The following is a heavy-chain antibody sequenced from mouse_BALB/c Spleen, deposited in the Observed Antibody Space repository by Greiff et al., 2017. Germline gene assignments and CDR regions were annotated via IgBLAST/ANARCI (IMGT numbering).Heavy chain of an antibody. CDR1: GFAFSSYD. D-gene: IGHD2-14*01. V-gene: IGHV5-12-1*01. CDR2: ISSGGGST. J-gene: IGHJ4*01. Sequence: EVQVVESGGGLVKPGGSLKLSCAASGFAFSSYDMSWVRQTPEKRLEWVAYISSGGGSTYYPDTVKGRFTISRDNAKNTLYLQMSSLKSEDTAMYYCARHRYAYYYAMDYWGQGTSVTVSS. CDR3: ARHRYAYYYAMDY.